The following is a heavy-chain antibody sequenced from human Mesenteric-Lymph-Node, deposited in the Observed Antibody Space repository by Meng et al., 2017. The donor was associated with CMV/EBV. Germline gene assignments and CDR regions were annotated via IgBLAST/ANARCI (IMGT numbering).Heavy chain of an antibody. V-gene: IGHV3-48*03. CDR3: AREYSSSSGRAFDI. D-gene: IGHD6-6*01. J-gene: IGHJ3*02. Sequence: GGSLRLSCAASGFTFTRYNMNWVRQAPGKGLEWVSSISSSGRTIYYADSVKGRFTISRDSAKNSLYLQMNSLRAEDTAVYYCAREYSSSSGRAFDIWGQGTMVTVSS. CDR1: GFTFTRYN. CDR2: ISSSGRTI.